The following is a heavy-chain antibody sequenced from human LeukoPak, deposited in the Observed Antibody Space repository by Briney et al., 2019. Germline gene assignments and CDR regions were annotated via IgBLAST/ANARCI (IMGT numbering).Heavy chain of an antibody. CDR1: GFTVSSNY. V-gene: IGHV3-53*01. Sequence: PGGSLRLSCAASGFTVSSNYMSWVRQAPGKGLEWVSLIYSGGSTFYADSVKGRFTISRDNSKNTLYLQMNSLRAEDTVVYYCARDNRGTSNTDCWGQGTLVTVSS. J-gene: IGHJ4*02. CDR2: IYSGGST. D-gene: IGHD4-23*01. CDR3: ARDNRGTSNTDC.